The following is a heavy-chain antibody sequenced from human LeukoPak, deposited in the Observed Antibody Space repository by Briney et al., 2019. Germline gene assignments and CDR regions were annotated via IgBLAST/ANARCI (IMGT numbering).Heavy chain of an antibody. V-gene: IGHV3-11*04. CDR2: ISSSGSTI. Sequence: PGGSLRLSCAASGFTFSDYYMSWIRQAPGKGLEWVSYISSSGSTIYYADSVKGRFTISRDNAKNSLYLQMNSLRAEDTAVYYCARERYSGSYSFHYWGQGTLVTVSS. CDR1: GFTFSDYY. J-gene: IGHJ4*02. D-gene: IGHD1-26*01. CDR3: ARERYSGSYSFHY.